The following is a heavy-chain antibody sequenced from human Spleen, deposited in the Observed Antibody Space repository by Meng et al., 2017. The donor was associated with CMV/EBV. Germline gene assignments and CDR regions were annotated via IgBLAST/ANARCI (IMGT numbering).Heavy chain of an antibody. J-gene: IGHJ4*02. CDR3: ARGLRGDGRYLDY. D-gene: IGHD1-26*01. Sequence: YTFTGYYLHWVRQAPGQGLEWMGWINPHSGGANYPQKFQGRVTMTRDTTTNTASMELSSLTSDDTAIYYCARGLRGDGRYLDYWGQGTLVTVS. CDR1: YTFTGYY. CDR2: INPHSGGA. V-gene: IGHV1-2*02.